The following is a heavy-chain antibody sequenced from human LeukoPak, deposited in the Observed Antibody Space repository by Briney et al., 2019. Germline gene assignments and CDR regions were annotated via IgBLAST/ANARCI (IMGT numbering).Heavy chain of an antibody. V-gene: IGHV1-3*01. CDR3: ARGPQLLWFGELPGPLDY. CDR2: INAGNGNT. CDR1: GYTFTSYA. J-gene: IGHJ4*02. D-gene: IGHD3-10*01. Sequence: ASVKVSCKASGYTFTSYAMHWVRQAPGQRLEGMGWINAGNGNTKYSQKFQGRVTITRDTSASTAYMELSSLRSEDTAVYYCARGPQLLWFGELPGPLDYWGQGTLVTVSS.